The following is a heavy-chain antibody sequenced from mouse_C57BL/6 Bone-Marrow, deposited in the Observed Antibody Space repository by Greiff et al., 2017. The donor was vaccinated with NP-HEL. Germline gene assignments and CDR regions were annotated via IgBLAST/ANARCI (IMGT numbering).Heavy chain of an antibody. CDR2: IDPEDGET. D-gene: IGHD1-1*01. CDR3: ARDFTTVVATNYYAMDY. V-gene: IGHV14-2*01. CDR1: GFNINDYY. Sequence: EVQLQQSGAELVKPGASVKLSCTASGFNINDYYMHWVKQRTEQGLEWIGRIDPEDGETKYAPKFQGKATITADTSSNTAYLQLSSLTSEDTAVYYCARDFTTVVATNYYAMDYWGQGTSVTVSS. J-gene: IGHJ4*01.